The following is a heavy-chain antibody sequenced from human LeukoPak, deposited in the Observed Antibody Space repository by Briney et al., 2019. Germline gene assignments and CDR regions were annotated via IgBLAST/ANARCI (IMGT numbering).Heavy chain of an antibody. V-gene: IGHV4-59*08. J-gene: IGHJ5*02. D-gene: IGHD3-9*01. CDR1: GVSMTNYY. Sequence: PSETLSLTCTVSGVSMTNYYWSWIRQTPGKGLEWIGYIYFKGNTNYNPSLKSRVTISVDTSKNQFSLKLSSVTAADTAVYYCARHGVLRYFARGVDPWGQGTLVTVSS. CDR2: IYFKGNT. CDR3: ARHGVLRYFARGVDP.